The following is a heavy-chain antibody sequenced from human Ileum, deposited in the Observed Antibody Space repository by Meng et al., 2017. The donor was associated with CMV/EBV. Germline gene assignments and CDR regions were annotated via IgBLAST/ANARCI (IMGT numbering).Heavy chain of an antibody. D-gene: IGHD2-2*01. V-gene: IGHV3-64*04. J-gene: IGHJ6*02. Sequence: GESLKISCAASGSTFSSYAMHWVRQAPGKGLEYVSAINSDGSSTSYADSVKGRFTISRDNAKDSIYLQMDSLRAEDSALYFCARTDCSDPSCKRNFYHGLDDWGQGTTVTVSS. CDR3: ARTDCSDPSCKRNFYHGLDD. CDR1: GSTFSSYA. CDR2: INSDGSST.